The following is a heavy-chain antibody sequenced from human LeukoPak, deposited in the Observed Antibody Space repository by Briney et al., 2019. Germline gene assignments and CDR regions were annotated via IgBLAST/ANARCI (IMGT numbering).Heavy chain of an antibody. CDR2: ISYDGSNK. CDR1: GFTFSSYG. CDR3: AKDSGYLHYDILTGHDY. Sequence: PGRSLRLSCAASGFTFSSYGMHWVRQAPGKGLEWVAVISYDGSNKYYADSVKGRFTISRDNSKNTLYLQMNSLRAEDTAVYYCAKDSGYLHYDILTGHDYWGQGTLVTVSS. V-gene: IGHV3-30*18. D-gene: IGHD3-9*01. J-gene: IGHJ4*02.